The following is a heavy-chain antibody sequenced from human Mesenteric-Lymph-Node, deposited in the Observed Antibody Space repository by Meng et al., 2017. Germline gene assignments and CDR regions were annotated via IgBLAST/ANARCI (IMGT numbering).Heavy chain of an antibody. CDR2: VSESGST. CDR3: ARHTYVYFHGLGG. CDR1: SGSITGYY. D-gene: IGHD3-16*01. J-gene: IGHJ6*02. V-gene: IGHV4-59*08. Sequence: SETLSLTCAVSSGSITGYYWGWIRQPPGKGLEWIGFVSESGSTTYNPSLTGRATISLDPSKTQFSPRLTSVTAADTAVYYWARHTYVYFHGLGGWGQGTTVTVSS.